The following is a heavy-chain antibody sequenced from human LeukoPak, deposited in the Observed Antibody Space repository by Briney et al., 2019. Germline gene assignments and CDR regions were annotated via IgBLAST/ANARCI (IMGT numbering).Heavy chain of an antibody. CDR2: LNPNNGDS. J-gene: IGHJ5*02. CDR3: ARMSSPLQYNWFDP. V-gene: IGHV1-2*06. CDR1: EGTFSSYA. Sequence: ASVKVSCKASEGTFSSYAISWVRQAPGQGLEWMGRLNPNNGDSNFAQKFQGRVTMTRDTSISTVYMDLSRLRSDDTAVYYCARMSSPLQYNWFDPWGQGTLVTVSS. D-gene: IGHD1-14*01.